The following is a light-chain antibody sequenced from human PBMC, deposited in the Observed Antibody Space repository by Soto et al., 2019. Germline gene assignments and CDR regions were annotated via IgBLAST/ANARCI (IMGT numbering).Light chain of an antibody. CDR3: TSYTNNSTFV. CDR1: SSDVGGYNY. CDR2: EVS. Sequence: QSALTQPASVSGSPGQSITISCTGTSSDVGGYNYVSWFQQHPGKAPKLMIYEVSNRPSGVSNRFSGSRSGNTASLTISGLQSEDEAEYYCTSYTNNSTFVFGTGTKLTVL. J-gene: IGLJ1*01. V-gene: IGLV2-14*01.